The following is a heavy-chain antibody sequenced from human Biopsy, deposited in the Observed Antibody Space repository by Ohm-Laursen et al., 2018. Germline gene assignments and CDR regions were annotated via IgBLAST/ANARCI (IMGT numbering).Heavy chain of an antibody. CDR2: ISPSGATT. Sequence: GASVKVSCKTSGNTFAAYHIHWVRQAPGQGLEWMGVISPSGATTSFSQKFQGRITMTRDTSTGTVYMDLNSLGSEDTAVYYCARAGVGSDGTDSYYYGMDAWGPGTTVTVSS. J-gene: IGHJ6*02. CDR3: ARAGVGSDGTDSYYYGMDA. D-gene: IGHD5-24*01. CDR1: GNTFAAYH. V-gene: IGHV1-46*01.